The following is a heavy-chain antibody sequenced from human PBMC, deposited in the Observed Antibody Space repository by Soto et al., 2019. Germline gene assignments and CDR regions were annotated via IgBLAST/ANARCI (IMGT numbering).Heavy chain of an antibody. V-gene: IGHV1-46*01. Sequence: ASVKVSCKASGYTFTSYYMHWVRQAPGQGLEWMGIINPSGGSTSYAQKFQGRVTMTRDTSTSTVYMELSSLRSEDTAVYYCAKRGWSDDFDIWGQGTMVTVSS. CDR2: INPSGGST. CDR1: GYTFTSYY. D-gene: IGHD6-19*01. CDR3: AKRGWSDDFDI. J-gene: IGHJ3*02.